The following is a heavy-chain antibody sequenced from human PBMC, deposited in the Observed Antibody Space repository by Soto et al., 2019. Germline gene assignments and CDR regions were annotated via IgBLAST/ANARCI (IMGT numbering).Heavy chain of an antibody. V-gene: IGHV1-69*13. CDR3: ARERDSYGSPFDY. CDR2: IIPIFGTA. CDR1: GGTFSSYA. Sequence: SVKVSCKASGGTFSSYAISCVLQSPGQWLEWMGGIIPIFGTANYAQKFQGRVTITADESTSTAYMELSSLRSEDTAVYYCARERDSYGSPFDYWGQGTLVTVSS. J-gene: IGHJ4*02. D-gene: IGHD5-18*01.